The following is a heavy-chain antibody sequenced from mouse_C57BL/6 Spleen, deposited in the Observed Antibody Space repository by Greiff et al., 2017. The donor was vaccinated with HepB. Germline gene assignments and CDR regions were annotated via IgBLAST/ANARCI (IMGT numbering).Heavy chain of an antibody. J-gene: IGHJ3*01. D-gene: IGHD1-1*01. CDR3: ASPIPTVAGFAH. CDR1: GFNIKDYY. V-gene: IGHV14-2*01. CDR2: IDPEDGVT. Sequence: EVQLQQSGAELVKPGASVKLYCTASGFNIKDYYMHWVKQRTEQGLEWIGRIDPEDGVTKYAPKFQAKATITADTSSNTAYLQLSSLTSEDTAVYYCASPIPTVAGFAHWGQGTLVTVAA.